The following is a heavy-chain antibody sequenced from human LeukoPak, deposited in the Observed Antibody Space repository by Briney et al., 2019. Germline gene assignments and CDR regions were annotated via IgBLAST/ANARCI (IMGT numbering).Heavy chain of an antibody. CDR2: INPNSGGT. CDR3: ARSGYSGYDSGGY. CDR1: GYIFTGYY. J-gene: IGHJ4*02. D-gene: IGHD5-12*01. Sequence: ASVKVSCKASGYIFTGYYIHWVRQAPGQGLEWMGWINPNSGGTNYAQKFQGRVTMTRDTSISTAYMELSRLRSDDTAVYYCARSGYSGYDSGGYWGQGTLVTVSS. V-gene: IGHV1-2*02.